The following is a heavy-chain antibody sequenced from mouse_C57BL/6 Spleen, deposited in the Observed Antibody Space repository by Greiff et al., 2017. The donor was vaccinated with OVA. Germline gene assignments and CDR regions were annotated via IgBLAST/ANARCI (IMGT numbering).Heavy chain of an antibody. CDR2: INPNNGGT. CDR3: ARGDYVCPWFAY. J-gene: IGHJ3*01. Sequence: EVQLQQSGPELVKPGASVKIPCKASGYTFTDYNMDWVKQSNGKSLEWIGDINPNNGGTIYNQKFKGKATLTVDKSSSTAYMELRSLPSSDTAVYYCARGDYVCPWFAYWGQGTLVTVSA. V-gene: IGHV1-18*01. CDR1: GYTFTDYN. D-gene: IGHD1-1*01.